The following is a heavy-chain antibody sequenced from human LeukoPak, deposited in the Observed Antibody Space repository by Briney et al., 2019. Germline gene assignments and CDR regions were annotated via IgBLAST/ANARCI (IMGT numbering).Heavy chain of an antibody. CDR2: ISGDGGST. CDR3: AKDVAKSTISSSWYPPDY. V-gene: IGHV3-43*02. D-gene: IGHD6-13*01. CDR1: GFTFDDYA. Sequence: GGSLRLSCAASGFTFDDYAMHWVRQAPGKGLEWVSLISGDGGSTYYADSMKGRFTISRDNSKNSLYLQMNSLRTEDTALYYCAKDVAKSTISSSWYPPDYWGQGTLVTVSS. J-gene: IGHJ4*02.